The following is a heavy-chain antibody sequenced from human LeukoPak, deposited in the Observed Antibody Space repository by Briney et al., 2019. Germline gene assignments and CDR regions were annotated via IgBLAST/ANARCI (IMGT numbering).Heavy chain of an antibody. CDR3: ASAAVYGDPTNPYFDY. J-gene: IGHJ4*02. CDR1: GYTFTSYY. Sequence: ASVKVSCKASGYTFTSYYMHWVRQAPGQGLEWMGWIDPNSGGTNYAQKFQGRVTMTRDTSINTAFMDLSRLRSDDSAVYYCASAAVYGDPTNPYFDYWGQGTLVTVSS. V-gene: IGHV1-2*02. D-gene: IGHD4-17*01. CDR2: IDPNSGGT.